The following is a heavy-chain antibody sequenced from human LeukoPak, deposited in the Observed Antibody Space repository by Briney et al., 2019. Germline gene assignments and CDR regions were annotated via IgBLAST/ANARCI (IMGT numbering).Heavy chain of an antibody. CDR2: ISGSGGST. Sequence: GGSLRLSCAASGFTFSSYAMSWVRQAPGKGLEWVSAISGSGGSTYYADSVKGRFAISRDNSKNTLYLQMNSLRAEDTAVYYCARGGYAHYYGMDVWGQGTTVTVSS. CDR1: GFTFSSYA. V-gene: IGHV3-23*01. CDR3: ARGGYAHYYGMDV. D-gene: IGHD5-18*01. J-gene: IGHJ6*02.